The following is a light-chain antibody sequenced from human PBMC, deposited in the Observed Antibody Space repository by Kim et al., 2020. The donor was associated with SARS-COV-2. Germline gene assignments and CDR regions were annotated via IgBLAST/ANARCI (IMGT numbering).Light chain of an antibody. CDR2: EVS. V-gene: IGLV2-23*02. Sequence: SIPLSSTGACSDVRSYNLVSWYQQHPGKAPKLLIYEVSKRPSGVSNRFSGSKSGNTASLTISGLQAEDEADYYCCSYAGSSTSVVFGGGTQLTVL. J-gene: IGLJ2*01. CDR3: CSYAGSSTSVV. CDR1: CSDVRSYNL.